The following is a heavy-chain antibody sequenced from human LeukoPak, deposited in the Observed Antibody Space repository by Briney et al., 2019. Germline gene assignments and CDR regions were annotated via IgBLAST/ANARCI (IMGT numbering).Heavy chain of an antibody. V-gene: IGHV4-34*01. CDR3: ARRALSGSYPRAFDY. J-gene: IGHJ4*02. Sequence: GSLRLSCAASGFTFSSYAMSWIRQPPGKGLEWIGEINHSGSTNYNPSLKSRVTISVDTSKNQFSLKLSSVTAADTAVYYCARRALSGSYPRAFDYWGQGTLVTVSS. CDR2: INHSGST. D-gene: IGHD1-26*01. CDR1: GFTFSSYA.